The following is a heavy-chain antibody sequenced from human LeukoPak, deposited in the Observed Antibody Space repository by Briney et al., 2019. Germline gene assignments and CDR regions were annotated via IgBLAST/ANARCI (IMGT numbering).Heavy chain of an antibody. CDR2: SRCSGCST. CDR1: GSILSSQS. D-gene: IGHD5-12*01. CDR3: AKWKIVATIRSGLGY. Sequence: GGSLTPACPGSGSILSSQSMRWVHQPPGRGLGWVSPSRCSGCSTYYADSVKGRFNTSRENSKNTLYLQMNSRRAEDTAVYYCAKWKIVATIRSGLGYWGQGTLVTGSS. J-gene: IGHJ4*02. V-gene: IGHV3-23*01.